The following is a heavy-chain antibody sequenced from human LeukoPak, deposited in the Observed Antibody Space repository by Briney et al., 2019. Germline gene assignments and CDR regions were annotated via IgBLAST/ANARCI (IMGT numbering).Heavy chain of an antibody. D-gene: IGHD4-17*01. V-gene: IGHV3-30*02. Sequence: HPGGSLRLSCAASGFTFSSYGMHWVRQAPGKGLEGVAFIRYDGSNKYCADSVKGRFTIPRDNSKNTLYLQMNSLRAEDTAVYYCAKVMDYGDPSYWGQGTLVTVSS. CDR1: GFTFSSYG. CDR3: AKVMDYGDPSY. J-gene: IGHJ4*02. CDR2: IRYDGSNK.